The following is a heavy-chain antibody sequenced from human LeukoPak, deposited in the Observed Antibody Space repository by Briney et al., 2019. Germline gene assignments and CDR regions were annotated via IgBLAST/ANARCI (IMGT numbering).Heavy chain of an antibody. CDR3: ARHDTVTTLAFGY. J-gene: IGHJ4*02. D-gene: IGHD4-17*01. CDR2: IYHSGST. CDR1: GGAISSSSHY. V-gene: IGHV4-39*01. Sequence: SETLSLTCIVSGGAISSSSHYWGWIRQPPGKGLEWIGSIYHSGSTVYNPSLKSRVAISVDTSRNQFSLKLNSVTASDTAVYYCARHDTVTTLAFGYWGQGTLVTVSS.